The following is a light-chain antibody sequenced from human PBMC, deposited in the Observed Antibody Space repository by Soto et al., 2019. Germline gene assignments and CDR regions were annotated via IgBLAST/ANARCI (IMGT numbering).Light chain of an antibody. J-gene: IGKJ5*01. CDR3: QQYKNWPPIT. Sequence: EVILTQSPATLSLSPGERATLSCRASQSVDRSLGWYQEKPGQAPRLLIYGAYHRAPGIPARFSGSGSGTDFTLHIDSVETDDFAVYYCQQYKNWPPITVGQGTRLDIK. CDR1: QSVDRS. CDR2: GAY. V-gene: IGKV3-11*01.